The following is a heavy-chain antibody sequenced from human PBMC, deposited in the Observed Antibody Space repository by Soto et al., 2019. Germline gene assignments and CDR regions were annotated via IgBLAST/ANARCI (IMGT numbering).Heavy chain of an antibody. Sequence: ASVWVSCKASGCTFSSYTISWVRQAPGQGLEWMGRIIPILGIANYAQKFQGRVTITADKSTSTAYMELSSLRSEDTAVYYCARDREPPTPRAYYYYYYMDVWGKRTTVTVSS. CDR1: GCTFSSYT. V-gene: IGHV1-69*04. CDR3: ARDREPPTPRAYYYYYYMDV. J-gene: IGHJ6*03. CDR2: IIPILGIA.